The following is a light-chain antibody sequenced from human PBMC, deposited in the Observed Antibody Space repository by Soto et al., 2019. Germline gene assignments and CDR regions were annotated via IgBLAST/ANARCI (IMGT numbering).Light chain of an antibody. CDR2: DAA. V-gene: IGKV3-11*01. CDR3: QQRSKWLLT. Sequence: EIVLTQSPVTLSLSPGERATLSCRASQSVSTSLDWYQQKPGQSPRLLIYDAAHRATGIPVRFSGGGSGTDFTLTISSLEPEDSAVYYCQQRSKWLLTFGGGTKVEIK. CDR1: QSVSTS. J-gene: IGKJ4*01.